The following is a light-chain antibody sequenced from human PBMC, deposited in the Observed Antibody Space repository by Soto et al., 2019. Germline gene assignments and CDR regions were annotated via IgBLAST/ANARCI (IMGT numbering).Light chain of an antibody. CDR3: LQYNNWPPYT. CDR1: QSVNSD. Sequence: EIVLTQSPATLSVSPGERVTLSCRASQSVNSDLAWYQQKPGQPPRLLIYGASTRATGIPARFSGSGSGTEFTLTISGLQSEDFAVYYCLQYNNWPPYTFGQGTKLEIK. J-gene: IGKJ2*01. CDR2: GAS. V-gene: IGKV3-15*01.